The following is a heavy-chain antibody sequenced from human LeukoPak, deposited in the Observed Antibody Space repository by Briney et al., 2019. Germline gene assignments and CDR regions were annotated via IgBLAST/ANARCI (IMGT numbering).Heavy chain of an antibody. V-gene: IGHV3-21*01. D-gene: IGHD7-27*01. CDR2: ISGRSSHT. J-gene: IGHJ4*02. CDR3: GRAFPSLRTSLAGEL. Sequence: GGSLRLSCSASGFTFSDYDMNWIRQAPGKGLEWISAISGRSSHTYYGDSVKGRFSISRDNAKNLLYLQMNGLGAEDTAVYYFGRAFPSLRTSLAGELGGQGPLVTVS. CDR1: GFTFSDYD.